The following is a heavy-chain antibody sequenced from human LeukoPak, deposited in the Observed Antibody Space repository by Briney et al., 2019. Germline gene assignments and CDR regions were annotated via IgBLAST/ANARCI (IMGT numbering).Heavy chain of an antibody. D-gene: IGHD6-13*01. CDR3: ARELIAAAAWFDP. V-gene: IGHV4-38-2*02. J-gene: IGHJ5*02. Sequence: SETLSLTCTVSGYSISSGYYSGWIRQPPGKGLEWIGSIYHTGSTYYNPSLKSRVIISVDTSKNQFSLKLSSVTAADTAVYYCARELIAAAAWFDPWGQGTLVTVSS. CDR1: GYSISSGYY. CDR2: IYHTGST.